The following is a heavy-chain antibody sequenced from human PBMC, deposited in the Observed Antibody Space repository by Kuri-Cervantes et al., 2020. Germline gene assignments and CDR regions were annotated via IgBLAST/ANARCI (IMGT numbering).Heavy chain of an antibody. V-gene: IGHV1-69*02. CDR3: ARSDYGDHLGYYGMDV. CDR2: IIPILGIA. D-gene: IGHD4-17*01. J-gene: IGHJ6*02. CDR1: GGTFSSYT. Sequence: SVKVSCKASGGTFSSYTISWVRQAPGQGIEWMGRIIPILGIANYAQKFQGRVTITADKSTSTAYMELSSLRSEDTAVYYCARSDYGDHLGYYGMDVWGQGTTVTVSS.